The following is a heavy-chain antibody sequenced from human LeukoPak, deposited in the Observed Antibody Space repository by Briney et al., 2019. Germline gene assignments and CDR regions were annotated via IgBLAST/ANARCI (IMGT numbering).Heavy chain of an antibody. CDR1: GFTVSNNY. V-gene: IGHV3-53*01. Sequence: PGGSLRLSCAAPGFTVSNNYMTWVRQAPGKGLEWVSLIYSGGSTYYADSVKGRFTICRDNSKNTLYLQMNSLRAEDTAVYYCAAYSSCDYWGQGTLVTVSS. CDR3: AAYSSCDY. CDR2: IYSGGST. J-gene: IGHJ4*02. D-gene: IGHD6-6*01.